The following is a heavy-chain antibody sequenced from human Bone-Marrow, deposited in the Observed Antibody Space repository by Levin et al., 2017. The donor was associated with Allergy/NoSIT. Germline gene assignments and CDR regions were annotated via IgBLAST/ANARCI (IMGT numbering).Heavy chain of an antibody. CDR2: ISGSGGST. J-gene: IGHJ5*02. CDR1: GFTFSSYA. Sequence: GESLKISCAASGFTFSSYAMSWVRQAPGKGLEWVSAISGSGGSTYYADSVKGRFTISRDNSKNTLYLQMNSLRAEDTAVYYCAKDTVGGSRGPGWFDPWGQGTLVTVSS. D-gene: IGHD6-13*01. V-gene: IGHV3-23*01. CDR3: AKDTVGGSRGPGWFDP.